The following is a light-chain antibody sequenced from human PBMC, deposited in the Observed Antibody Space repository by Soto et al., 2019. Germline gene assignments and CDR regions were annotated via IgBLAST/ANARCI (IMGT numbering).Light chain of an antibody. CDR1: QSIDTN. V-gene: IGKV3-11*01. Sequence: ELVLTQSPVTLSLSPGERATLSCKASQSIDTNLGWYQQKPGQVPRLLIYDASLRATGIPARFTGSGSGTDFTLNISSLEPEDFAVYYCQQRGNWPRTWAFGQGTKVDIK. CDR2: DAS. J-gene: IGKJ1*01. CDR3: QQRGNWPRTWA.